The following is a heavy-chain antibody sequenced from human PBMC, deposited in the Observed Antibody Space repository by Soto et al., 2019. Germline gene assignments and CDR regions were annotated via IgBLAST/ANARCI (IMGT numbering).Heavy chain of an antibody. Sequence: GGSLRLSCAASGFTFSSYAMSWVRQAPGKGLEWVSAISGSGGNTYYADSVKGRFTISRDNSKNTLYLQMNSLRAEDTAVYYSAKVFRQQLVSPHIFDFWGQGTLVPVSS. D-gene: IGHD6-13*01. CDR2: ISGSGGNT. CDR1: GFTFSSYA. V-gene: IGHV3-23*01. CDR3: AKVFRQQLVSPHIFDF. J-gene: IGHJ4*02.